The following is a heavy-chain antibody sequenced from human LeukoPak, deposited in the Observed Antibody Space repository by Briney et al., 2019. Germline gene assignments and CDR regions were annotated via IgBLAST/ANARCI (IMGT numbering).Heavy chain of an antibody. D-gene: IGHD2-2*01. CDR1: GGTFSSYA. J-gene: IGHJ5*02. V-gene: IGHV1-69*05. CDR2: IIPIFGTA. CDR3: AGVHIVVVPAQFDP. Sequence: SVKVSCKASGGTFSSYAISCVPQAPGQGLEWRGGIIPIFGTANYAQKFQGRVTITTDESTSTAYMELSSLRSEDTAVYYCAGVHIVVVPAQFDPWGQGTLVTVSS.